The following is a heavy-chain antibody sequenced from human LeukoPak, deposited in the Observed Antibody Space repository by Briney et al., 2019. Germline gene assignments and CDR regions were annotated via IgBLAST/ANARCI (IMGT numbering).Heavy chain of an antibody. Sequence: GGSLRLSCAASGFTVSNNYMNWVRQAPGKGLEWVSLIYSGGDTRYADSVKGRFTISRDSSKNTLYLQMNSLRAEDTAVYYCARDPPAVRTNTYAWGQGTLVTVSS. CDR2: IYSGGDT. CDR3: ARDPPAVRTNTYA. D-gene: IGHD4/OR15-4a*01. V-gene: IGHV3-66*01. CDR1: GFTVSNNY. J-gene: IGHJ5*02.